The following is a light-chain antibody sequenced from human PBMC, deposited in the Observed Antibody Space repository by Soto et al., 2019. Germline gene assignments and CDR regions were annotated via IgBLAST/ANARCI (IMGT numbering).Light chain of an antibody. V-gene: IGLV2-11*01. J-gene: IGLJ1*01. CDR2: DVS. Sequence: QSVLTQPRSVSGSPGQSVTISCTGTSSDVGGYNHVSWYQQNPGEAPKVMIFDVSKRPSGVPDRFSGSKSDNTASLTISGLQAEDEAEYYCCSYAGSSAYVFGAGTKVTVL. CDR1: SSDVGGYNH. CDR3: CSYAGSSAYV.